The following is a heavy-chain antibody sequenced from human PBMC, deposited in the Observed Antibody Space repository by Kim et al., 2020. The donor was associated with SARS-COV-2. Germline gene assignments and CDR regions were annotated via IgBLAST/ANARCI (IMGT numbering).Heavy chain of an antibody. J-gene: IGHJ5*02. CDR3: AREGGGSSGWSWFDP. CDR2: ISSSSSYI. D-gene: IGHD6-19*01. V-gene: IGHV3-21*01. CDR1: GFTFSSYS. Sequence: VGSLRLSCAASGFTFSSYSMNWVRQAPGKGLKWVSSISSSSSYIYYADSVKGRFTISRDNAKNSLYLQMNSLRAEDTAVYYCAREGGGSSGWSWFDPWGQGTLVTVSS.